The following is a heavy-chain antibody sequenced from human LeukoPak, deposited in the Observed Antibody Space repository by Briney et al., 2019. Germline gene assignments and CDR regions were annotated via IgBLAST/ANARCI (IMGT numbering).Heavy chain of an antibody. V-gene: IGHV4-39*01. CDR2: IYYSGST. Sequence: SETLSLTCTVSGDSISSRSYYWGWIRQPPGKGLEWIGSIYYSGSTYYNPSLKSQVTISVDTSKNQFSLKLSSVTAADTAVYYCARQSDYGDYGYVWFDPWGQGTLVTVSS. D-gene: IGHD4-17*01. CDR3: ARQSDYGDYGYVWFDP. J-gene: IGHJ5*02. CDR1: GDSISSRSYY.